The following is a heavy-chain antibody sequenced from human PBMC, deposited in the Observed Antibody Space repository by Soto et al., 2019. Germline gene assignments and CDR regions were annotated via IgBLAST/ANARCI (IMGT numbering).Heavy chain of an antibody. CDR1: GGTFSSYA. Sequence: SVKVSCKASGGTFSSYAISWVRQAPGQGLEWMGGIIPIFGTANYAQKFQGRVTITADESTSTAYMELSSVTAADTAVYYCARLNGRIPAAAISYYYYYYMDVWGKGTTVTVSS. D-gene: IGHD2-2*01. CDR3: ARLNGRIPAAAISYYYYYYMDV. J-gene: IGHJ6*03. V-gene: IGHV1-69*13. CDR2: IIPIFGTA.